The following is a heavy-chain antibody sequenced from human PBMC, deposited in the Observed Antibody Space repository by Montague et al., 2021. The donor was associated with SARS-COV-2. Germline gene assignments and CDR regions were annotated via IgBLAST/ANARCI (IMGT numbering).Heavy chain of an antibody. Sequence: TLSLTCTVSGGSISGGSYYWNWIRQPAGKGLEWIGRIYTSGSTNYNPSLKSRVTISVDTSKNQFSLKLSSVTAADTAVYYCAREFLHLIGYYNGYFDYWGQGALVTVSS. J-gene: IGHJ4*02. CDR2: IYTSGST. CDR3: AREFLHLIGYYNGYFDY. V-gene: IGHV4-61*02. D-gene: IGHD3-22*01. CDR1: GGSISGGSYY.